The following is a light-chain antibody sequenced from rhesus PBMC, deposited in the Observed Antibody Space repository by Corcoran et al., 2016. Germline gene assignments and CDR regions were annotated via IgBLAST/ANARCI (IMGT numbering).Light chain of an antibody. J-gene: IGKJ3*01. V-gene: IGKV3-53*01. Sequence: QVILTQSPATLSLSPGDRATLSCRASQSVSTYLAWYQQKPGQAPRLLIYAATRRATGIPDRFSGSGSGTEFTLTISSLEPEDFAVYFCQNYDYSPVTFGPGTKLDIK. CDR2: AAT. CDR1: QSVSTY. CDR3: QNYDYSPVT.